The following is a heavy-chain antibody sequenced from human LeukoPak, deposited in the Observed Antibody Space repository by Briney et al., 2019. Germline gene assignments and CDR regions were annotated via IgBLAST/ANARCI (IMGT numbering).Heavy chain of an antibody. CDR3: ARDRVLGTPFDF. V-gene: IGHV3-21*04. CDR1: GFTFSSYS. CDR2: ISSSSSYI. D-gene: IGHD3-16*01. J-gene: IGHJ4*02. Sequence: PGGSLRLSCAASGFTFSSYSMNWVRQAPGKGLGWVSSISSSSSYIYYADSVKGRFTISRDNTKNSLYLQMSSLRAEDTAIYYYARDRVLGTPFDFWGQGTLVTVSS.